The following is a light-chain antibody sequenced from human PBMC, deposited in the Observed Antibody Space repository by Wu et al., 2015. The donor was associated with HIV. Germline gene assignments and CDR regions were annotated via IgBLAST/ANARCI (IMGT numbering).Light chain of an antibody. CDR2: GAS. J-gene: IGKJ1*01. Sequence: EIVMTQSPGTLSVSPGERATLSCRASQSVRSNLAWYQKKPGQGPTLLIYGASTRATGVPARFSGSGSGTEFTLTISSMQSEDFAVYYCQQYNNWPQTFGQGTKVEIK. V-gene: IGKV3-15*01. CDR1: QSVRSN. CDR3: QQYNNWPQT.